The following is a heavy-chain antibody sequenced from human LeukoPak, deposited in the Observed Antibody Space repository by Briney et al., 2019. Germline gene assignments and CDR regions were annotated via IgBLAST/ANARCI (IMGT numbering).Heavy chain of an antibody. CDR3: ARHEPPGARRHLDY. CDR2: IYNTGTT. D-gene: IGHD1-14*01. CDR1: GGSISSSY. J-gene: IGHJ4*02. Sequence: SETLSLTCNVSGGSISSSYWSWIRQPPGKGLEWVGYIYNTGTTNYNPSPNSRVTISVDTSKNQLSLRLSSVTAADTAVYYCARHEPPGARRHLDYWGQGTLVTVSS. V-gene: IGHV4-59*08.